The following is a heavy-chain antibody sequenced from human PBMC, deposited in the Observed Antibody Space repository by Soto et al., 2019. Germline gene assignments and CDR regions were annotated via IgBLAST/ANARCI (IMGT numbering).Heavy chain of an antibody. D-gene: IGHD3-10*01. CDR3: ARDRGTMVRGVFYYYGMDV. Sequence: QVQLVQSGAEVKKPGSSVKVSCKASGGTFSSYAICWVRQAPGQGLEWMGGIIPIFGTANYAQKFQGRVTITADESTSTAYMELSSLRSEDTAVYYCARDRGTMVRGVFYYYGMDVWGQGTTVTVSS. J-gene: IGHJ6*02. CDR2: IIPIFGTA. CDR1: GGTFSSYA. V-gene: IGHV1-69*01.